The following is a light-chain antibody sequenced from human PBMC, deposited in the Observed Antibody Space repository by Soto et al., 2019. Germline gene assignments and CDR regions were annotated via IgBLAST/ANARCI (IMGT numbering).Light chain of an antibody. CDR2: AAS. CDR3: QQSYSTPSIT. Sequence: DIQMTQSPSSLSASVGDRVTITCRASQSISSDLNWCQQKPGKAPKLLIYAASSLQSGVPSRFSGSGSGTDFTLTISSLQPEDFATYYCQQSYSTPSITFGQGTLLEI. J-gene: IGKJ5*01. V-gene: IGKV1-39*01. CDR1: QSISSD.